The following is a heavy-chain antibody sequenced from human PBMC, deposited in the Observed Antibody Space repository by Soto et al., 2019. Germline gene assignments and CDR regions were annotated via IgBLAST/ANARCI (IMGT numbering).Heavy chain of an antibody. CDR3: AREGGYSYEYYFDY. J-gene: IGHJ4*02. Sequence: QVQLVQSGAEVKKPGASVKVSCKASGYTFTSYGINWVRQAPGQGLEWMGWISGYSGNTNYAQKLRGRVTMTTDASTSTAYMELRSLRSDDTAVYYCAREGGYSYEYYFDYWGQGTLVTVSS. V-gene: IGHV1-18*01. D-gene: IGHD5-18*01. CDR2: ISGYSGNT. CDR1: GYTFTSYG.